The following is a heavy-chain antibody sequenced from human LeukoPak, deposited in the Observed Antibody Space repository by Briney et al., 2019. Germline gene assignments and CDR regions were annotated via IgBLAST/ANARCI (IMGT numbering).Heavy chain of an antibody. D-gene: IGHD1-26*01. CDR2: IYYSGSP. J-gene: IGHJ4*02. CDR1: GASISGTAYY. CDR3: AKSGGYGLIDY. V-gene: IGHV4-39*01. Sequence: SETLSLTCTVSGASISGTAYYWGWVRQPPREGLEWNGNIYYSGSPYYNASPQSRVTISIDTSKNQFSLRLSSVTAADTAMYFCAKSGGYGLIDYWGQGTLVTVSS.